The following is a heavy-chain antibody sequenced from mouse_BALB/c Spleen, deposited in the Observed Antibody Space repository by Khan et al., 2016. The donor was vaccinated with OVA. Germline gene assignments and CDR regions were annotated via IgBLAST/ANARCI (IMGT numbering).Heavy chain of an antibody. V-gene: IGHV3-2*02. J-gene: IGHJ3*01. CDR1: GYSITSEYA. CDR3: ARKDYYDYDPFPY. CDR2: IDYSGNT. D-gene: IGHD2-4*01. Sequence: EVQLVESGPGLVKPSLSLSLTYTVTGYSITSEYAWNWIRQFPGNKLEWMGYIDYSGNTRFTPSIKSRTSITRDTFKNQFFLQLNSVTAEDTATYYCARKDYYDYDPFPYWGQGTLVTVSA.